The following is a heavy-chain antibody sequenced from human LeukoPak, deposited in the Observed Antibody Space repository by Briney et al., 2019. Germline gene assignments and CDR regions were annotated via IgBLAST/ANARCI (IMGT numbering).Heavy chain of an antibody. V-gene: IGHV3-49*04. CDR3: TRWQQWLVGFDY. Sequence: PGGSLRLSCTASGFTFGDYAMSWVRQAPGKGLEWVGFIRSKAYGGTTEYAASVKGRFTISRDDSKSIAYLQMNSLKTEDTAVYYCTRWQQWLVGFDYWGQGTLVTVSS. CDR1: GFTFGDYA. D-gene: IGHD6-19*01. J-gene: IGHJ4*02. CDR2: IRSKAYGGTT.